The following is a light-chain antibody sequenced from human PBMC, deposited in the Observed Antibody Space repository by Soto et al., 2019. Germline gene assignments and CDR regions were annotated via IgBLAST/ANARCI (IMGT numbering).Light chain of an antibody. CDR1: QAIGSS. V-gene: IGKV1-9*01. J-gene: IGKJ4*02. CDR2: GAS. CDR3: QQLNSYPMP. Sequence: QLTQSPSSLSAYMGASVTITCRASQAIGSSFAWYRQTPGKVPEVLIYGASTLQNGVPPRFSCSGSGTDFTLTISSLQPDDVATYYCQQLNSYPMPFGRVTKVAI.